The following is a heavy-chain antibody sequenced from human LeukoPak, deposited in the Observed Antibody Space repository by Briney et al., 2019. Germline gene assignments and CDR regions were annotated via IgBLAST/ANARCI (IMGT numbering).Heavy chain of an antibody. CDR1: GEAFSGYY. D-gene: IGHD6-6*01. J-gene: IGHJ5*02. CDR3: ARAEGLVNGNWFDP. V-gene: IGHV4-59*01. CDR2: IYYSGST. Sequence: PSETLSLICAVYGEAFSGYYWSWIRQPPGKGLEWIGYIYYSGSTNYNPSLKSRVTISVDTSKNQFSLKLSSVTAADTAVYYCARAEGLVNGNWFDPWGQGTLVTVSS.